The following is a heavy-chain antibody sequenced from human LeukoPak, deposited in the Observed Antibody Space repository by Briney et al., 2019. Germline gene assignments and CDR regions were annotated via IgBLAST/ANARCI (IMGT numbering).Heavy chain of an antibody. J-gene: IGHJ3*02. CDR3: ARSSRDVDAFDI. D-gene: IGHD5-24*01. V-gene: IGHV3-66*02. CDR2: IYSGGST. CDR1: GFTVSSNY. Sequence: GGSLRLSCAASGFTVSSNYMNWVGQAPGKGLEWVSVIYSGGSTYYADSVKGRFTISRDNSKNTLYVQMNSLRAEDTAVYYCARSSRDVDAFDIWGQGTMVTVSS.